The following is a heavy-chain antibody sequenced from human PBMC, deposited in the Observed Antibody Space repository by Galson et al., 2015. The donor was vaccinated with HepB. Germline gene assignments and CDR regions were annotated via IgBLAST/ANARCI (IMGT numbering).Heavy chain of an antibody. J-gene: IGHJ4*02. V-gene: IGHV4-39*01. CDR1: GSSISSSSYY. CDR3: AWSLSGYYFDY. D-gene: IGHD3-10*01. Sequence: ETLSLTCTVSGSSISSSSYYWGWIRQPPGKGLEWIGSIYYSGSTYYNPSLKSRVTISVDTSKNQFSLKLSSVTAADTAVYYCAWSLSGYYFDYWGQGTLVTVSS. CDR2: IYYSGST.